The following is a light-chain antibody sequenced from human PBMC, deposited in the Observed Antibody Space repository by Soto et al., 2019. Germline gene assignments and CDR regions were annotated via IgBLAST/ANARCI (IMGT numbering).Light chain of an antibody. CDR1: QTVSKF. V-gene: IGKV1-39*01. Sequence: DIEIRQCTSSLSASVVDRVTIACRASQTVSKFVNWYQQKPGKVPTLLIFTTSTLHSGVPSRFSGSGSGTEFTLTINGLQPEDFATYYCQQTYTLPRT. J-gene: IGKJ1*01. CDR3: QQTYTLPRT. CDR2: TTS.